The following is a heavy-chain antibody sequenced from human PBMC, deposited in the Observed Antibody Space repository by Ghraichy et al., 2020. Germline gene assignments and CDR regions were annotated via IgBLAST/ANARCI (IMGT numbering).Heavy chain of an antibody. D-gene: IGHD5-18*01. J-gene: IGHJ5*02. CDR3: ARHMSEAYRYGLSWFDP. CDR2: IYYSGSP. CDR1: GDSIYNSNYY. V-gene: IGHV4-39*01. Sequence: SETLSLTCTVSGDSIYNSNYYWGWIRQPPGKGLEWIGNIYYSGSPYYNPSLESRLTISVDTSKNQFSLQLRSVTAADTAIYYCARHMSEAYRYGLSWFDPWGQGALVTVSS.